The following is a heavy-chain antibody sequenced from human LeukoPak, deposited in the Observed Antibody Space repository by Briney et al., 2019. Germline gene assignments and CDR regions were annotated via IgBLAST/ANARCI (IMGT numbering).Heavy chain of an antibody. V-gene: IGHV4-34*01. CDR3: ARGDCSSTSCYLRFDP. CDR2: INHSGST. J-gene: IGHJ5*02. CDR1: GRSFSGYY. Sequence: SETLSLTCGLYGRSFSGYYWSWLRHPPGGGLEGLGEINHSGSTIYNLSLKSRVTISVDTSKNQFSLKLSSVTAADTAVYYCARGDCSSTSCYLRFDPWGQGTLVTVSS. D-gene: IGHD2-2*01.